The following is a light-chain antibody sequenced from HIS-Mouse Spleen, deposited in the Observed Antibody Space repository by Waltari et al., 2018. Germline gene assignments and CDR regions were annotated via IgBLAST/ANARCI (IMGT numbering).Light chain of an antibody. J-gene: IGLJ2*01. CDR3: QSADSSGTYSVV. CDR2: KDS. V-gene: IGLV3-25*03. CDR1: ALPKQY. Sequence: SYELTQPPSVSVSPGQTARITCSGDALPKQYAYWYQQKPGQAPVLVIYKDSERPAGIPGRVPGSSSGTTVTLTISGVQAEDEADYYCQSADSSGTYSVVFGGGTKLTVL.